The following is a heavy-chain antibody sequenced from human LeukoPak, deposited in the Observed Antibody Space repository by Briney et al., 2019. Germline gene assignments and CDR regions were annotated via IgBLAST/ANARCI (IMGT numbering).Heavy chain of an antibody. CDR2: ISSTGGTA. Sequence: PGGSLRLSCAASGFTFSSFGMSWVRQAPGKGLEWVSAISSTGGTAYYADSVKGRFTISRDNSKNTLYLQMNSLRAEDTAVYYCAKDGGPYCGGDCSYYFDYWGQGTLVTVSS. J-gene: IGHJ4*02. V-gene: IGHV3-23*01. CDR1: GFTFSSFG. D-gene: IGHD2-21*02. CDR3: AKDGGPYCGGDCSYYFDY.